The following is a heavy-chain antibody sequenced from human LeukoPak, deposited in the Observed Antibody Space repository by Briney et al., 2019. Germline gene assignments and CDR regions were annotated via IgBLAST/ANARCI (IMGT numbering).Heavy chain of an antibody. J-gene: IGHJ6*03. CDR2: IYYSGST. CDR3: ARSDIVVVPAASYMDV. D-gene: IGHD2-2*01. CDR1: GGSISSGGYY. V-gene: IGHV4-31*03. Sequence: SETLSLTCTVSGGSISSGGYYWSWIRQHPGKGLEWIGYIYYSGSTYCNPSLKSRVTISVDTSKNQFSLKLSSVTAADTAVYYCARSDIVVVPAASYMDVWGKGTTVTVSS.